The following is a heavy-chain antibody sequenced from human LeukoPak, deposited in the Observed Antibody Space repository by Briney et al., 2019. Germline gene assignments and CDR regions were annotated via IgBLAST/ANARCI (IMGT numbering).Heavy chain of an antibody. Sequence: SETLSLTCTVSGGSISSSSYYWGWIRQPPGKGLEWIGSIYYSGSTYYNPSLKSRVTISVDTSKNQFSLKLSSVTAADTAVYYCATTVVTKSSGVSYFDYWGQGTLVTVSS. D-gene: IGHD4-23*01. CDR1: GGSISSSSYY. V-gene: IGHV4-39*01. CDR2: IYYSGST. CDR3: ATTVVTKSSGVSYFDY. J-gene: IGHJ4*02.